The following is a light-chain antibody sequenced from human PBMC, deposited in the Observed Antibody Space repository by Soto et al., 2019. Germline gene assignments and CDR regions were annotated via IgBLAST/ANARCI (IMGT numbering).Light chain of an antibody. CDR3: QSYDSSLSGYV. CDR1: SSNIGAGYV. J-gene: IGLJ1*01. CDR2: GNI. V-gene: IGLV1-40*01. Sequence: QPVLTQPPSVSGAPGQRVTISCTGSSSNIGAGYVVHWYQQLPGTAPKLLIYGNINRPSGVPDRFSGSKSDTSASLAITGLQAEDEADYDCQSYDSSLSGYVFGTGTKLTVL.